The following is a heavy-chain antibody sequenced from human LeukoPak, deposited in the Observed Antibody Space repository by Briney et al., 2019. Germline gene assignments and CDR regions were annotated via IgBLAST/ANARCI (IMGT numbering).Heavy chain of an antibody. CDR1: GGSFSGYY. Sequence: SETLSLTCAVYGGSFSGYYWSWIRQPPGKGLEWIGEINHSGSTDYNPSLQSRVTISVDTSKDQFSLRLNSVTAADTAVYYCARHALYCTSGICYPLNWYFDLWGRGTLLTVSS. CDR2: INHSGST. CDR3: ARHALYCTSGICYPLNWYFDL. J-gene: IGHJ2*01. D-gene: IGHD2-8*01. V-gene: IGHV4-34*01.